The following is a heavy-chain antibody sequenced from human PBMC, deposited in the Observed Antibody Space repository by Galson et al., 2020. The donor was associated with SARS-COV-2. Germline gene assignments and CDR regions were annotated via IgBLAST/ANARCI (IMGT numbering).Heavy chain of an antibody. Sequence: GGSLRLSCAASGFTFDDYGMSWVRQAPGKGLEWVSGINWNGGSTGYADSVKGRFTISRDNAKNSLYLQMNSLRAEDTALYHCATADLWSGYNYWGQGTLVTVSS. V-gene: IGHV3-20*01. CDR3: ATADLWSGYNY. D-gene: IGHD3-3*01. CDR1: GFTFDDYG. CDR2: INWNGGST. J-gene: IGHJ4*02.